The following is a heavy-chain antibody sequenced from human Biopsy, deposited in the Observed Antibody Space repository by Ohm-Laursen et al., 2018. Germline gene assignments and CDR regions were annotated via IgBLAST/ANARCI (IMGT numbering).Heavy chain of an antibody. V-gene: IGHV3-66*01. CDR3: AKEPFDSSGYYSDY. CDR2: IYSGGDT. Sequence: SLRLSCAASGFTVYNNYMTWVRQAPGKGLEWVSLIYSGGDTRYADSVKGRFTISRDSSKNTLYLQMNSLRVEDTAVYYCAKEPFDSSGYYSDYWGQGTLVTVSS. D-gene: IGHD3-22*01. J-gene: IGHJ4*02. CDR1: GFTVYNNY.